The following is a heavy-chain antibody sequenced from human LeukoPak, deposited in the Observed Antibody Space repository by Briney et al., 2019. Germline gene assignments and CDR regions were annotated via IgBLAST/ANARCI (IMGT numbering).Heavy chain of an antibody. Sequence: PSETLSLTCAVSGYSISSGYYWGWIRQPPGKGLEWMGSIYHSGSTYYNPSLKSRVTISVDTSKNQFSLKLSSVTAADTAVYYCARALGTMVRGTNYYYYYYMDVWGKGTTVTVSS. CDR2: IYHSGST. D-gene: IGHD3-10*01. CDR3: ARALGTMVRGTNYYYYYYMDV. J-gene: IGHJ6*03. CDR1: GYSISSGYY. V-gene: IGHV4-38-2*01.